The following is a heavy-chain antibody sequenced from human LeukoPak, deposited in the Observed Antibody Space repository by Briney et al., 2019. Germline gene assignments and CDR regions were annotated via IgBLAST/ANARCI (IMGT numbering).Heavy chain of an antibody. CDR2: INHSGST. V-gene: IGHV4-34*01. CDR3: ARARRGYVRLDY. CDR1: GGSFSGYY. Sequence: SETLSLTCAVSGGSFSGYYWTWIRQSPGKGLEWIGEINHSGSTNYNPSLTRRVTMSVDTSKNQFSLNPSAATAADTAVYYCARARRGYVRLDYWGQGTLVTVSS. J-gene: IGHJ4*02. D-gene: IGHD5-12*01.